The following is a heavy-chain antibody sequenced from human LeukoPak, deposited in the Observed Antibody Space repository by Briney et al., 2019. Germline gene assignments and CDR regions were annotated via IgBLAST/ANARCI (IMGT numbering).Heavy chain of an antibody. Sequence: PSETLSLTCTVSGGSISNYYWGWIRQPPGKGLECIGYIYYSGSTNYNPSLKSRVTISVDTSKNQFSLKLDSVTAADTAVYYCARVRPNDYSNYFDYWGQGTLVTVSS. CDR3: ARVRPNDYSNYFDY. V-gene: IGHV4-59*01. CDR1: GGSISNYY. CDR2: IYYSGST. D-gene: IGHD4-11*01. J-gene: IGHJ4*02.